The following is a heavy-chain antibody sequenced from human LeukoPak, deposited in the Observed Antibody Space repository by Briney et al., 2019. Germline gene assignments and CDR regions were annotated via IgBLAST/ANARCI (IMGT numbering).Heavy chain of an antibody. CDR1: GFTFSSYG. CDR3: AKGRAAAGGY. J-gene: IGHJ4*02. D-gene: IGHD6-13*01. V-gene: IGHV3-23*01. CDR2: ISGRDYTT. Sequence: GGSLRLSCAASGFTFSSYGMSWVRQGPGKGLEWVSAISGRDYTTFYADSVKGRFTISRDNSKNTLYLQMNSLRAEDTAVYYCAKGRAAAGGYWGQGTLVTVSS.